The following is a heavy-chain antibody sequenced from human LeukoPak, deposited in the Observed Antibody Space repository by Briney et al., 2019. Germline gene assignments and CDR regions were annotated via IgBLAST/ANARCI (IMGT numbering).Heavy chain of an antibody. Sequence: SETLSLTCAVYGGSFSGYYWSWIRQPPGKGLEWIGEINHSGSTNYNPSLKSRVTISVDTSKNQFSLKLSSVTAADTAVYYCARGGRDYGDYPLFQHWGQGTLVSVSS. D-gene: IGHD4-17*01. CDR1: GGSFSGYY. CDR3: ARGGRDYGDYPLFQH. V-gene: IGHV4-34*01. J-gene: IGHJ1*01. CDR2: INHSGST.